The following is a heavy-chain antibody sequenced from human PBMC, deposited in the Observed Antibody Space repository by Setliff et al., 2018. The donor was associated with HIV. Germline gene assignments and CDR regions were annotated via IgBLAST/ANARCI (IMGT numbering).Heavy chain of an antibody. J-gene: IGHJ6*02. CDR1: GGSISSGSYY. CDR3: AREDYYYYGMDV. V-gene: IGHV4-61*02. CDR2: IYTSGST. Sequence: LYLTCTVSGGSISSGSYYWNWIRQPAGKGLEWIGRIYTSGSTNYNPSLKSRVTISVDTSKNQFSLKLSSVTAADTAVYYCAREDYYYYGMDVWGQGTTVTVSS.